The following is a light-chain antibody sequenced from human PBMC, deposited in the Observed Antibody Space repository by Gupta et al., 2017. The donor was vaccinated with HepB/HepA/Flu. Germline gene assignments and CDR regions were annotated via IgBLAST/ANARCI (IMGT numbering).Light chain of an antibody. J-gene: IGLJ3*02. Sequence: QPALTQPRSVSGSPAPSVPISCTGTNSNSGRYNYVSWYQQHPGTAPILVIYDVSKRPSGVPDRFAGSKSGRTAFPTISGLQAEDDAYYYCCSYAGSYTVVFGGGTKLTVL. CDR1: NSNSGRYNY. CDR2: DVS. CDR3: CSYAGSYTVV. V-gene: IGLV2-11*02.